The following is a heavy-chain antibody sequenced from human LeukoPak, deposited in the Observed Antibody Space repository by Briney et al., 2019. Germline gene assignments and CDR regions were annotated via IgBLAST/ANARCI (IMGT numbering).Heavy chain of an antibody. CDR2: ISSSSTTI. CDR1: GFTFSSYS. V-gene: IGHV3-48*01. J-gene: IGHJ3*02. D-gene: IGHD3-10*01. Sequence: GGSLRLSCAASGFTFSSYSMNWVRQAPGKGLEWVSYISSSSTTIYYADSVKGRFTISRDNAKNSVYLQMNSLRAEDTAVYYCARDYYGSGSYYFDAFDIWGQGTMVTVSS. CDR3: ARDYYGSGSYYFDAFDI.